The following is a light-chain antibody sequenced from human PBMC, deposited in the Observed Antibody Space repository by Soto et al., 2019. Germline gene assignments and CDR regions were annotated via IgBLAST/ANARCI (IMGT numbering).Light chain of an antibody. CDR2: YDS. Sequence: VLTQPPAVSVAPGKTARITCGGNNIGTKSVHWYQQKPGQAPVLVIYYDSDRPSGIPERFSGSNSGNTATLTISRVVAGDEADYYCQVWDRSSDHVVFGGGTKVTVL. CDR3: QVWDRSSDHVV. CDR1: NIGTKS. V-gene: IGLV3-21*04. J-gene: IGLJ2*01.